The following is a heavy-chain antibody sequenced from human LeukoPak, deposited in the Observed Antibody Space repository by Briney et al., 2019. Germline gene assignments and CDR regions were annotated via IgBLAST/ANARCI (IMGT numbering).Heavy chain of an antibody. V-gene: IGHV1-18*01. CDR1: GYTFTSYV. CDR2: ISAYNGNT. D-gene: IGHD3-3*01. CDR3: ARDRWERITIFGVKSYYFDY. J-gene: IGHJ4*02. Sequence: ASVQDSCQASGYTFTSYVFLRLRQAPGQGLEWMGWISAYNGNTNYAQKLQGRVTMTTDTSTSTAYMELRSLRSDDTAVYYCARDRWERITIFGVKSYYFDYWGQGTLVTVSS.